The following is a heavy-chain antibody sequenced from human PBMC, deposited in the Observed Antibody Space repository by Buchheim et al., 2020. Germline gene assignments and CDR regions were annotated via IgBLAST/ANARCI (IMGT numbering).Heavy chain of an antibody. J-gene: IGHJ4*02. CDR3: TRGQAAPSDY. V-gene: IGHV3-48*01. D-gene: IGHD2-15*01. CDR2: ISSSSDSI. Sequence: EEQVVESGGGLVQPGGSLRLSCAASGFPFSTYWMNWVRQAPGKGLEWVSYISSSSDSIYYADSVEGRFTISRDNAKNSLYLQMNSLRAEDTAVYYCTRGQAAPSDYWGQGAL. CDR1: GFPFSTYW.